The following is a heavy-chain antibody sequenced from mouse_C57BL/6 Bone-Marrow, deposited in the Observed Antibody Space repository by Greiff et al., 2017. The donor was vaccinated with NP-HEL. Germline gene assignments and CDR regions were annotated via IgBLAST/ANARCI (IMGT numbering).Heavy chain of an antibody. Sequence: EVQRVESGEGLVKPGGSLKLSCAASGFTFSSYAMSWVRQTPEQRLEWVAYISSGGDYIYYADTVKGRFTISRDNARNTLYLQMSSLKSEDTAMYYCTREEDDYGSLDYWGQGTTLTVSS. CDR2: ISSGGDYI. J-gene: IGHJ2*01. D-gene: IGHD1-1*01. V-gene: IGHV5-9-1*02. CDR3: TREEDDYGSLDY. CDR1: GFTFSSYA.